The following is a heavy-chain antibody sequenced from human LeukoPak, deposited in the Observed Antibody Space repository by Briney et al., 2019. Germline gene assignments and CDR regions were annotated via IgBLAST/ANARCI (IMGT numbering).Heavy chain of an antibody. J-gene: IGHJ6*03. CDR2: IYYSGST. Sequence: SETLSLTCTVSGGSISSGGYYWSWIRQHPGKGLEWIGYIYYSGSTYYNPSLKSRVTISVDTSKNQFSLKLSSVTAADTAVYYCAGLPSHGRILTGYMDVWGKGTTVTVSS. CDR3: AGLPSHGRILTGYMDV. D-gene: IGHD1-1*01. V-gene: IGHV4-31*03. CDR1: GGSISSGGYY.